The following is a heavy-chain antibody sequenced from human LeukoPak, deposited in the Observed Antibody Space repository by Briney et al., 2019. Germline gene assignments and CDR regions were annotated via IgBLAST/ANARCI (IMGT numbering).Heavy chain of an antibody. CDR2: ISHSGST. V-gene: IGHV4-38-2*02. D-gene: IGHD1-14*01. J-gene: IGHJ5*02. CDR3: ARVTSRLGWFDP. Sequence: PSETLSLTCTVSGYSISSGYYWGWIRQPPGKGLEWIGSISHSGSTYYNPSLKSRVTISVDTSKNQFSLKLRSVTAADTAVYYCARVTSRLGWFDPWGQGTLVTVSS. CDR1: GYSISSGYY.